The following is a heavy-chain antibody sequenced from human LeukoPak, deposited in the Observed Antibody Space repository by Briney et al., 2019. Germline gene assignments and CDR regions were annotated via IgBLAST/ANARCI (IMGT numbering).Heavy chain of an antibody. Sequence: GGSLRLSCAASGFSFSTYAMHWVRQAPGKGLEWVALISYDGSNKYYADSVKGRFTISRDNAKTSLYLQMNSLRAEDTAVYYCARDLSGVTGYTYGRGIDYWGQGTLVTVSS. J-gene: IGHJ4*02. CDR1: GFSFSTYA. CDR3: ARDLSGVTGYTYGRGIDY. CDR2: ISYDGSNK. D-gene: IGHD5-18*01. V-gene: IGHV3-30*04.